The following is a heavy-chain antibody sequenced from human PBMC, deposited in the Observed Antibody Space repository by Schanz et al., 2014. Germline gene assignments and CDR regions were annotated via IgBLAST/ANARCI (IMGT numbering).Heavy chain of an antibody. Sequence: QVQLVQSGAEVKKPGSSMKVSCKASGGTFNSYTINWVRQTPGQGLEWMGWISAYNGHTDYAQKLQGRVTLTTDTSTSTAYMELRNLRSDDTAVYYCARAKRFGDMDVWGQGTTVTVSS. CDR2: ISAYNGHT. J-gene: IGHJ6*02. D-gene: IGHD3-10*01. CDR3: ARAKRFGDMDV. V-gene: IGHV1-18*01. CDR1: GGTFNSYT.